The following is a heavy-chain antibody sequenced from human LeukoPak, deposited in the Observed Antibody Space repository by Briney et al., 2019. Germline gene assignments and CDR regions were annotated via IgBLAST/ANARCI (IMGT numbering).Heavy chain of an antibody. CDR2: IRYDGSGK. CDR1: GFTFSSYG. V-gene: IGHV3-30*02. CDR3: AKSAGIGGAFDI. D-gene: IGHD2-21*01. Sequence: GGSLRLSCAASGFTFSSYGMHWVRQAPGKGLEWVAFIRYDGSGKYYGDSVKGRFTISRDISKNTLHLQMNSLRAEDTAVYYCAKSAGIGGAFDIWGQGTMVTVSS. J-gene: IGHJ3*02.